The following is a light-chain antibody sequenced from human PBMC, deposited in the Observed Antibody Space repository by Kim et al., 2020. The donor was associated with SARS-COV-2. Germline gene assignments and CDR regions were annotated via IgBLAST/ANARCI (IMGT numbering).Light chain of an antibody. J-gene: IGKJ1*01. V-gene: IGKV3-20*01. CDR2: GAS. CDR1: QNVGSNF. Sequence: APGERATLFCRASQNVGSNFLAWYKQRPGQAPSLLSYGASSRATGIPDRFSGSGSGTDFTLTISRLEPEDFAVYHCQQYGTSPWTFGQGTKVDIK. CDR3: QQYGTSPWT.